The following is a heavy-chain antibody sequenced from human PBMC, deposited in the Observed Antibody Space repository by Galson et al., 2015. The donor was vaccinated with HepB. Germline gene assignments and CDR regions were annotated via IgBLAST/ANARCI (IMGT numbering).Heavy chain of an antibody. V-gene: IGHV1-69*13. J-gene: IGHJ1*01. CDR2: INAIFGTA. D-gene: IGHD2-21*01. CDR1: GGSFSGYA. Sequence: SVKVSCKASGGSFSGYAFSWVRQAPGQGLEWMGGINAIFGTANYAQKFQGRVTITADESTSTAYMELSRLRSEDTAVYYCARDLLNCGGESYCPFGHWGQGTLVTVSS. CDR3: ARDLLNCGGESYCPFGH.